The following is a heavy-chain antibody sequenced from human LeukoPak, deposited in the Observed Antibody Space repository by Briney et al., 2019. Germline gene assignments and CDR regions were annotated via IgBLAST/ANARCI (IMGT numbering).Heavy chain of an antibody. J-gene: IGHJ4*02. CDR2: FDGNGPNT. CDR3: AKDQYSYGEFMFDY. CDR1: GFTFSSFA. D-gene: IGHD5-18*01. V-gene: IGHV3-23*01. Sequence: GGSLRLSCAASGFTFSSFAMTWVRQAPGKGLEWVSGFDGNGPNTYYADSVKGRWTISRDNSKNTLYLQMNSLRAEDTAVYYCAKDQYSYGEFMFDYWGQGTLVTVSS.